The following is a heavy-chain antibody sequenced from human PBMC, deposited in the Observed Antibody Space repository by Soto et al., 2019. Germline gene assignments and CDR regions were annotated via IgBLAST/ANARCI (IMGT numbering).Heavy chain of an antibody. J-gene: IGHJ4*02. V-gene: IGHV3-9*01. CDR1: GFTFDDYA. CDR2: ISWNSGSI. D-gene: IGHD2-15*01. CDR3: AKDPGYCSGGSCYPRYFDY. Sequence: GGSLRLSCAASGFTFDDYAMHWVRQAPGKGLEWVSGISWNSGSIGYADSVKGRFTISRDNAKNSLYLQMNSLRAEDTALYYCAKDPGYCSGGSCYPRYFDYWGQGTLVTVSS.